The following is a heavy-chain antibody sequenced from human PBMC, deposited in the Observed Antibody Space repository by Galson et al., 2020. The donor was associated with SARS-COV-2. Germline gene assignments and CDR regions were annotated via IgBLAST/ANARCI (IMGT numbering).Heavy chain of an antibody. J-gene: IGHJ4*02. Sequence: GGSLRLSCAASGFTFSSYAMHWVRQAPGKGLEWVAVISYDGSNKYYADSVKGRFTISRDNSKNTLYLQMNSLRAEDTAVYYCARGTIFGVVIPPDYWCQGTLVTVSS. CDR1: GFTFSSYA. D-gene: IGHD3-3*01. CDR2: ISYDGSNK. V-gene: IGHV3-30*04. CDR3: ARGTIFGVVIPPDY.